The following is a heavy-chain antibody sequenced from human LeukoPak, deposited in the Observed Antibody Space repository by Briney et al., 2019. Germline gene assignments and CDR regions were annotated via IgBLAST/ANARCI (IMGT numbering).Heavy chain of an antibody. D-gene: IGHD6-19*01. CDR3: ASYSSGWDAFDI. Sequence: TASETLSLTCTVSGGSISSYYWSWIRQPPGKGLEWIGYIYYSGSTNYNPSLKSRVTISVDTSKNQFSLKLSSVTAADTAVYYCASYSSGWDAFDIWGQGTMVTISS. V-gene: IGHV4-59*01. CDR2: IYYSGST. CDR1: GGSISSYY. J-gene: IGHJ3*02.